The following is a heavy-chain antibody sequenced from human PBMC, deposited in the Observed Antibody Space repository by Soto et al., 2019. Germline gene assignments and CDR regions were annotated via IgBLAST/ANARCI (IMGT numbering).Heavy chain of an antibody. CDR3: ATDAVDY. CDR1: GFTFGKYW. V-gene: IGHV3-74*01. D-gene: IGHD6-19*01. CDR2: MNGDGSRI. Sequence: SLRPSCSHSGFTFGKYWMHWVRQAPGKWLEWVSRMNGDGSRIDYADSVKGRFTVSRDNAKNTLYLQMNSLRAEHTAVYYCATDAVDYWGQGTLPTDSS. J-gene: IGHJ4*02.